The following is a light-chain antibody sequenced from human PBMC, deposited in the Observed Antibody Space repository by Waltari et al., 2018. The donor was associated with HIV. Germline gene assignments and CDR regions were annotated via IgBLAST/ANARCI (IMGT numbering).Light chain of an antibody. CDR2: DNN. J-gene: IGLJ2*01. CDR3: GTWDSSLNAGV. Sequence: QSVLTQPPSVSASPGQKVTISCSASSYALGQNFVSWFQLLPGTAPKLLIYDNNKRPSGIPDRFSGSKSGTSAALDITALQTGDEADYYCGTWDSSLNAGVFGGGTKVTVL. V-gene: IGLV1-51*01. CDR1: SYALGQNF.